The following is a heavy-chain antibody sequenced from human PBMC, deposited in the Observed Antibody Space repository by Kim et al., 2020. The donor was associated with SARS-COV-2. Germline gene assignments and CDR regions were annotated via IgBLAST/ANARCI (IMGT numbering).Heavy chain of an antibody. Sequence: GGSLRLSCAASGFTFSSYAMNWFRQAPGKGLEWVSGINGGGTVTHHADSVKGRFTISRDKSLNTLFLQMNSLRVDDSAMYYWAKVTFGPNVGADHFDTWGQGTLVTVSS. CDR2: INGGGTVT. D-gene: IGHD3-16*01. CDR1: GFTFSSYA. J-gene: IGHJ4*02. CDR3: AKVTFGPNVGADHFDT. V-gene: IGHV3-23*01.